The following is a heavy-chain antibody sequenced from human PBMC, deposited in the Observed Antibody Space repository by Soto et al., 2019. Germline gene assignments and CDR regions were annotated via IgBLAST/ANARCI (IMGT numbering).Heavy chain of an antibody. CDR3: ARGLGATWITRAEYFQH. Sequence: EVQLVESGGGLVKPGGSLRLSCAASGFTFSSYSMNWVRQAPGKGLEWVSSISSSSSYIYYADSVKGRFTISRDNAKNSLYLQMNSLRAEDTAVYYCARGLGATWITRAEYFQHWGQGTLVTVSS. J-gene: IGHJ1*01. CDR2: ISSSSSYI. D-gene: IGHD1-26*01. V-gene: IGHV3-21*01. CDR1: GFTFSSYS.